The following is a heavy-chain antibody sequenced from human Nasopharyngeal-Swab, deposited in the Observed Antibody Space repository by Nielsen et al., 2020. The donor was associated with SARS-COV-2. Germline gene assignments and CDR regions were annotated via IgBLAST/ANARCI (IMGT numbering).Heavy chain of an antibody. J-gene: IGHJ6*03. D-gene: IGHD5-18*01. Sequence: VRQMPGKGLEWVANIKQDGSEKYYVDSVKGRFTISRDNAKNSLYLQMNSLRAEDTAVYYCARPYGYYYYYMDVWGKGTSVTVSS. V-gene: IGHV3-7*05. CDR3: ARPYGYYYYYMDV. CDR2: IKQDGSEK.